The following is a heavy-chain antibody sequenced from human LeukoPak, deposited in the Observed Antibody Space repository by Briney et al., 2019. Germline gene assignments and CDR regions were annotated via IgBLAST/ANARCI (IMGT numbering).Heavy chain of an antibody. CDR1: GDSVSSDNYY. D-gene: IGHD4-23*01. CDR3: AREAGSGKNWFDP. V-gene: IGHV4-61*01. Sequence: PSETLSLTCTVSGDSVSSDNYYWNWIRQPPGKGLEWIGDIYYSGSTNYNPSLKSRVTIPLDTSKNQFSLKLNSVTAADTAVYYCAREAGSGKNWFDPWGQGTLVTVSS. CDR2: IYYSGST. J-gene: IGHJ5*02.